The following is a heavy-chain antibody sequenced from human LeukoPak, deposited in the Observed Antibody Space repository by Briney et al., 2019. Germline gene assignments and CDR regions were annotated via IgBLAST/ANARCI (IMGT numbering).Heavy chain of an antibody. Sequence: PSETLSLTCSVSGGSLSSSYWNWIRQPPGRGLEWIGCVYYSGSTFYNPSLKSRVTISADTSKNQFSLKLSSVTAADTAVYYCVREVRYYDSSGYFTKSGGFDIWGQGTMVTVSS. CDR3: VREVRYYDSSGYFTKSGGFDI. CDR2: VYYSGST. D-gene: IGHD3-22*01. CDR1: GGSLSSSY. J-gene: IGHJ3*02. V-gene: IGHV4-59*01.